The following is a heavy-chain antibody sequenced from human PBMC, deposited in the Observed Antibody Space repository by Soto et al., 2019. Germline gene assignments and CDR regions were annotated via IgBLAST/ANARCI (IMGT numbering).Heavy chain of an antibody. CDR1: GGTFSSYA. J-gene: IGHJ6*02. Sequence: QVQLVQSGAEVKKPGSSVKVSCKASGGTFSSYAISWVRQAPGQGLEWMGGIIPIFGTANYAQKFQGRVTITADESTSTAYVELSSLRSEDTAVYYCARDRALRYFDWLPYYYYGMDVWVQGTTVTVSS. CDR3: ARDRALRYFDWLPYYYYGMDV. CDR2: IIPIFGTA. V-gene: IGHV1-69*01. D-gene: IGHD3-9*01.